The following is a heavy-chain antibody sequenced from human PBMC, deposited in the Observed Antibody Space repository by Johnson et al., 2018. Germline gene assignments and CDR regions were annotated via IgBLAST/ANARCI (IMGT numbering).Heavy chain of an antibody. D-gene: IGHD3-22*01. J-gene: IGHJ1*01. CDR1: GFTFSSYA. Sequence: VQLVESGGGLVQXGGSLRLSCAASGFTFSSYAMSWVRQAPGKGLEWVSAISGSGGSTYYADSVKGRFTISRDNSKNTLYLQMTSLRAEDTAAYYCARSLGLDSSGYYYGSFQHWGQGTLVTVSS. V-gene: IGHV3-23*04. CDR2: ISGSGGST. CDR3: ARSLGLDSSGYYYGSFQH.